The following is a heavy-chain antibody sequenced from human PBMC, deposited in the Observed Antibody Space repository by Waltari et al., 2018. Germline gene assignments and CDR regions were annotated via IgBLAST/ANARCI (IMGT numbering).Heavy chain of an antibody. V-gene: IGHV3-21*01. CDR2: ISSSSSYI. CDR3: VRNLAFDV. Sequence: EVQLVESGGGLVKPGGSLRLSCAASGFTFSSYSMNWVRQAPGKGLEWVSSISSSSSYIYYADSVKGRFTISRDNAKNMVYLQMNNLRVEDTATYYCVRNLAFDVWGQGTLVIVSA. J-gene: IGHJ3*01. CDR1: GFTFSSYS.